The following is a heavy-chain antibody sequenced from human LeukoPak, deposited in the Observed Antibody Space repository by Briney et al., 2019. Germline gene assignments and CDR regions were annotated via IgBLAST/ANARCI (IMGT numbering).Heavy chain of an antibody. V-gene: IGHV4-34*01. J-gene: IGHJ4*02. Sequence: SETLSLTCAVYGGSFSGYYWSWIRQPPGKGLEWIGEINHSGSTNYNPSLKSRVTISVGTSKNQLSLKLSSVTAADTAVYYCARGGYARGDYWGQGTLVTVSS. CDR3: ARGGYARGDY. D-gene: IGHD2-2*01. CDR2: INHSGST. CDR1: GGSFSGYY.